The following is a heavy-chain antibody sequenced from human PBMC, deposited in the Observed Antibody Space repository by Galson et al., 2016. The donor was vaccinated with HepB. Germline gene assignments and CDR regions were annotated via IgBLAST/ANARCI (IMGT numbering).Heavy chain of an antibody. J-gene: IGHJ3*01. CDR1: GFTLSGSG. V-gene: IGHV3-48*02. CDR2: ITCARRPI. D-gene: IGHD6-6*01. CDR3: ARELVRSAFDL. Sequence: SLRLSCAASGFTLSGSGLNWVRQAPGRGLQWISYITCARRPIYYADSVRGRFAISRDNAKNSVVLEMNSLREEDTGVYYCARELVRSAFDLWGQGTMVTVSS.